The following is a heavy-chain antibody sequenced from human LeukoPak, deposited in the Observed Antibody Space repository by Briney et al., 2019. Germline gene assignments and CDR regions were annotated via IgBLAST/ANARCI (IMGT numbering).Heavy chain of an antibody. Sequence: GGSLRLSCAASGFTFDDYAMHWVRQAPGKGLEWVSGISWNSGSIGYADSVKGRFTISRDNAKNSLYLQMNSLRAEDTALYYCAKASGDYGDYRDAFDIWGQGTMVTVS. CDR1: GFTFDDYA. V-gene: IGHV3-9*01. D-gene: IGHD4-17*01. CDR2: ISWNSGSI. CDR3: AKASGDYGDYRDAFDI. J-gene: IGHJ3*02.